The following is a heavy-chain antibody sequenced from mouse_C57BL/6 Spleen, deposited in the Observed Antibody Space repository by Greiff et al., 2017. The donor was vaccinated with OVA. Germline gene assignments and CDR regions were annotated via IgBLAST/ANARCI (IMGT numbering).Heavy chain of an antibody. CDR3: ASYDYAWFAY. Sequence: QVQLQQPGAELVRPGSSVKLSCKASGYTFTSYWMHWVKQRPIQGLEWIGNIDPSDSETHYNQKFKDKATLTVDKSSSTAYMPLSSLTSEDSAVYYCASYDYAWFAYWGQGTLVTVSA. CDR2: IDPSDSET. CDR1: GYTFTSYW. D-gene: IGHD2-4*01. J-gene: IGHJ3*01. V-gene: IGHV1-52*01.